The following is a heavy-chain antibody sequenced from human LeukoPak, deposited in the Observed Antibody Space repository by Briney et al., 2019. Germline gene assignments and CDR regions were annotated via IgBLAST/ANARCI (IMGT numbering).Heavy chain of an antibody. D-gene: IGHD4-17*01. CDR3: TTAPPGDYGDFYYYYMDV. Sequence: GGSLRLSCAASGFTINYAWMNWVRQAPGKGLEWVGRIKGKPDGGATEYAAPVKGRFTISRDDAEHTVYLQMNNLKIEDTAVYYCTTAPPGDYGDFYYYYMDVWGKGATVTVSS. CDR2: IKGKPDGGAT. V-gene: IGHV3-15*01. J-gene: IGHJ6*03. CDR1: GFTINYAW.